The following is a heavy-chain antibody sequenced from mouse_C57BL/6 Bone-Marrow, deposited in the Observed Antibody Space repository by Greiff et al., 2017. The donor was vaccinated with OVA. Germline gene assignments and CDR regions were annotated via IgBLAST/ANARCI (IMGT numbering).Heavy chain of an antibody. CDR3: ARRVSRRDLYAMDY. D-gene: IGHD3-1*01. CDR2: IYPGSGST. V-gene: IGHV1-55*01. J-gene: IGHJ4*01. CDR1: GYTFTSYW. Sequence: VQLQQSGAELVKPGASVKMSCKASGYTFTSYWITWVKQRPGQGLEWIGDIYPGSGSTNYNEKFKSKATLTVDTSSSTAYMQLSSLTSEDSAVYYCARRVSRRDLYAMDYWGQGTSVTVSS.